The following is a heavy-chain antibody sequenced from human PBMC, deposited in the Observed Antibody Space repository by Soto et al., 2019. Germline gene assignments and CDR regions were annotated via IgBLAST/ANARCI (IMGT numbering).Heavy chain of an antibody. V-gene: IGHV4-39*01. CDR3: ARHHLYSSGWYVVDY. D-gene: IGHD6-19*01. CDR1: GGSISSSSYY. Sequence: SETLSLTCTVSGGSISSSSYYWGWIRQPPGKGLEWIGSIYYSGSTYYNPSLKSRVAISVDTSKNQFSLKLSSVTAADTAVYYCARHHLYSSGWYVVDYWGQGTLVTVSS. CDR2: IYYSGST. J-gene: IGHJ4*02.